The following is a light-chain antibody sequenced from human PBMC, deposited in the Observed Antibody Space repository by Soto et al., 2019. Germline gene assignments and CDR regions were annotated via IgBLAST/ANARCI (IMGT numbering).Light chain of an antibody. CDR2: DVT. Sequence: QSALTQPRSVSGSPGQSVTISCTGTTSDVGGYNYVSWYQQHPGKAPKLMIYDVTKRPSGVPDRFSGSKSGNTASLTISGLQAGDEADYYCCSYAGSYFGVFGGGTKLTVL. CDR3: CSYAGSYFGV. J-gene: IGLJ3*02. V-gene: IGLV2-11*01. CDR1: TSDVGGYNY.